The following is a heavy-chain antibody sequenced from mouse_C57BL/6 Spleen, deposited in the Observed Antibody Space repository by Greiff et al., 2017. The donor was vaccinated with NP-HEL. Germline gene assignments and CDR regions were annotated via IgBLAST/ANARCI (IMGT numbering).Heavy chain of an antibody. CDR2: IYPYNGVS. J-gene: IGHJ4*01. CDR1: GSSFTGYY. CDR3: ARYYYGSSGYAMDY. V-gene: IGHV1-31*01. D-gene: IGHD1-1*01. Sequence: VQLQQSGPELVKPGASVKISCTASGSSFTGYYMHWVKQSHGNILDWIGYIYPYNGVSRYNQNFKGKATFTVDTSSSTAYMELRSLTSEDSAVYYCARYYYGSSGYAMDYWGQGTSVTVSA.